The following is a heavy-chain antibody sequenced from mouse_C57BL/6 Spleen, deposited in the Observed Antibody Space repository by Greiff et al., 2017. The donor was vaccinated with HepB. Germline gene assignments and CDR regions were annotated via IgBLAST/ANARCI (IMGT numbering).Heavy chain of an antibody. CDR1: GFTFSDYG. Sequence: EVKLVESGGGLVKPGGSLKLSCAASGFTFSDYGMHWVRQAPEKGLEWVAYISSGSSTIYYADTVKGRFTISRDNAKNTLFLQMTSLRSEDTAMYYCARPRREGGMDYWGQGTSVTVSS. CDR3: ARPRREGGMDY. CDR2: ISSGSSTI. V-gene: IGHV5-17*01. J-gene: IGHJ4*01.